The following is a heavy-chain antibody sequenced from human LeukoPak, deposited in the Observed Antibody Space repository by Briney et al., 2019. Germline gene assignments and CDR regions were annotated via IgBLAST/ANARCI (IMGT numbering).Heavy chain of an antibody. J-gene: IGHJ4*01. CDR2: IYYIGST. CDR3: ARGGRGGYNYLY. Sequence: PSETPSLTCNVSGDSMNTYCWSWIRQPPGKGLEWIGYIYYIGSTNYNPSLRGRVTISIDTSKNQFSLKVSSVTAADTAVYYCARGGRGGYNYLYWGHGPLVTVSS. V-gene: IGHV4-59*01. D-gene: IGHD5-24*01. CDR1: GDSMNTYC.